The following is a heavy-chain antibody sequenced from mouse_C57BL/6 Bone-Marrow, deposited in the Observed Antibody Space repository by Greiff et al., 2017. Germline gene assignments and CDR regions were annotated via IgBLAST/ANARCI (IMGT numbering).Heavy chain of an antibody. V-gene: IGHV1-61*01. J-gene: IGHJ3*01. D-gene: IGHD2-5*01. CDR3: ARRSSNTLGFAY. CDR2: IYPSDSET. CDR1: GYTFTSYW. Sequence: QVQLQQPGAELVRPGSSVKLSCKASGYTFTSYWMDWVKQRPGQGLEWIGNIYPSDSETHYNQKFKDKATLTVDKSSSTAYMQLSSLTSEDSAVYYCARRSSNTLGFAYWGQGTLVTVSA.